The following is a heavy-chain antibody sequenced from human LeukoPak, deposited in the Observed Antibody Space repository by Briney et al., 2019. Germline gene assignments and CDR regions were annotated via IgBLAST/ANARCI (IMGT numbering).Heavy chain of an antibody. J-gene: IGHJ4*02. CDR3: AKHLGLGLWDYFDY. D-gene: IGHD7-27*01. CDR2: ISSSSSYI. CDR1: GFTFSSYS. Sequence: GGSLRLSCAASGFTFSSYSMNWVRQAPGKGLEWVPSISSSSSYIYYADSVKGRFTISRDNSKNTLYLQMNSLRAEDTAIYYCAKHLGLGLWDYFDYWGQGTLVTVSS. V-gene: IGHV3-21*04.